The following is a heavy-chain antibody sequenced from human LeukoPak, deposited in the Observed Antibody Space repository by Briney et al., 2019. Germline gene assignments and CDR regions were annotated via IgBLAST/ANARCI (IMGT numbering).Heavy chain of an antibody. Sequence: GGSLRLSCAASGFTFSSYGMHWVRQAPGKGLEWVAVISYDGSNKYYADSVKGRFTISRDNSKNTLYLQMNSLRAEDTAVYYCAKEEPYSSSWRGHWTNYYYYYGMDVWGQGTTVTVSS. D-gene: IGHD6-13*01. J-gene: IGHJ6*02. CDR3: AKEEPYSSSWRGHWTNYYYYYGMDV. CDR2: ISYDGSNK. V-gene: IGHV3-30*18. CDR1: GFTFSSYG.